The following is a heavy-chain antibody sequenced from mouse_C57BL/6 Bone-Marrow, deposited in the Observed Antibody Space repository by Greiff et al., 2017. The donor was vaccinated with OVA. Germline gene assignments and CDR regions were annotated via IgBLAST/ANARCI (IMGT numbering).Heavy chain of an antibody. CDR1: GFSLTSYG. CDR3: ARHPDGYYDYYAMDY. D-gene: IGHD2-3*01. Sequence: VHLVESGPGLVAPSQSLSITCTVSGFSLTSYGVHWVRQPPGKGLEWLVVIWSDGSTTYNSALKSRLSISKDNSKSQVFLKMNSLQTDDTAMYYCARHPDGYYDYYAMDYWGQGTSVTVSS. V-gene: IGHV2-6-1*01. CDR2: IWSDGST. J-gene: IGHJ4*01.